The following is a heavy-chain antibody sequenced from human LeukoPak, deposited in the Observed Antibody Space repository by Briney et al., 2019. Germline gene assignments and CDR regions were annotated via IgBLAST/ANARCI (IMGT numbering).Heavy chain of an antibody. CDR2: IYYSGST. Sequence: SETLSLTCTVSGGSISSSSNYWGWIRQPPGKGLEWIGSIYYSGSTYYNPSLKRRVTISVDTSKNQFSLKLTSVTAADTAIYYCARGARDYAYWGQGTLVTVSS. CDR1: GGSISSSSNY. V-gene: IGHV4-39*07. D-gene: IGHD3-16*01. CDR3: ARGARDYAY. J-gene: IGHJ4*02.